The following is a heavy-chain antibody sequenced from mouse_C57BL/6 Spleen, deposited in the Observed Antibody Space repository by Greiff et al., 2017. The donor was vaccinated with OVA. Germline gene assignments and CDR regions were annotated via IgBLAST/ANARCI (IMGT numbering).Heavy chain of an antibody. V-gene: IGHV1-54*01. CDR1: GYAFTNYL. CDR2: INPGSGGT. D-gene: IGHD4-1*01. J-gene: IGHJ2*01. CDR3: ARNWEVPFDY. Sequence: VQLQQSGAELVRPGTSVKVSCKASGYAFTNYLIEWVKQRPGQGLEWIGVINPGSGGTNYNEKFKGKATLTADKSSSTAYMQLSSLTSEDSAVYFCARNWEVPFDYWGQGTTLTVSS.